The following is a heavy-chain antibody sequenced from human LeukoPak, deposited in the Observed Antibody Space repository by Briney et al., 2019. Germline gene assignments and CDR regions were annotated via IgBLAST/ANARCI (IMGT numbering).Heavy chain of an antibody. CDR3: AREEEGGTFDY. D-gene: IGHD3-16*01. Sequence: ASVKVSCEASGYTFTSYFLHWVRQAPGQGLEWMGIVRPRGGSPDYAQKFQGRVTLTRDTSTSTVSMELSSLRSEDTAVYYCAREEEGGTFDYWGQGTLVTVSS. J-gene: IGHJ4*02. CDR1: GYTFTSYF. V-gene: IGHV1-46*01. CDR2: VRPRGGSP.